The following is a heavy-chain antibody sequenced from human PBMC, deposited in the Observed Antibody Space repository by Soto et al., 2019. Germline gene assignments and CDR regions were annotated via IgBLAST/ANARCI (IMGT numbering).Heavy chain of an antibody. CDR1: GGTFSSYA. V-gene: IGHV1-69*13. Sequence: SVKVSCKASGGTFSSYAISWVRQAPGQGLEWMGGIITIFGTANYAQKFQGRVTITADESTSTAFMELSSLRSEDTAVYYCARGRVLRYFDWLFALDAFDIWGQGTMVTVSS. J-gene: IGHJ3*02. CDR2: IITIFGTA. D-gene: IGHD3-9*01. CDR3: ARGRVLRYFDWLFALDAFDI.